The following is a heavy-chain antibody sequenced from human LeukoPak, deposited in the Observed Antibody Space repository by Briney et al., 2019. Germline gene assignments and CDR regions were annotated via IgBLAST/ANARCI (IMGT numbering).Heavy chain of an antibody. CDR2: IYYTRST. Sequence: PSETLSLTCTVSGGSIITYYWSCIRRPPGKGLEWIGYIYYTRSTSYNPSLKNRVTISLDTSKSQFSLRLTSVTAADTAVYYCASHGSSGHDPLTWGQGTLVTVSS. J-gene: IGHJ4*02. CDR3: ASHGSSGHDPLT. CDR1: GGSIITYY. V-gene: IGHV4-59*08. D-gene: IGHD5-12*01.